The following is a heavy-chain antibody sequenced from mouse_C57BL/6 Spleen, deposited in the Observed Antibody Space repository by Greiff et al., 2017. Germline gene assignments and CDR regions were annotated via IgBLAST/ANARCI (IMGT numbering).Heavy chain of an antibody. Sequence: VQLQQSGAELARPGASVNMSCTASGYTFTSYGISWVKQSTGKGLEWIGEIYPRSGNTYYNAQIKGKATLTADTYTRTAYMELRSLTSEDSAVYVCARDYYYGSSYPGAMDYWGQGTSVTVSS. CDR2: IYPRSGNT. V-gene: IGHV1-81*01. J-gene: IGHJ4*01. CDR1: GYTFTSYG. D-gene: IGHD1-1*01. CDR3: ARDYYYGSSYPGAMDY.